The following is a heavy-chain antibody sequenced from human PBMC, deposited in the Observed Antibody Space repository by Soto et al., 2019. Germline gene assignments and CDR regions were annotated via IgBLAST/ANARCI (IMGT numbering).Heavy chain of an antibody. J-gene: IGHJ4*02. CDR3: AKAKFDFWSGYWSPPLDF. V-gene: IGHV1-2*02. D-gene: IGHD3-3*01. CDR2: INPNNGYT. Sequence: ASVKVSCKASRYTFTSYYIHWVRQAPGQGLEWMGWINPNNGYTKYTQKFQDRVTVTRDTSITTAYLELTRLQSDDTAVYYCAKAKFDFWSGYWSPPLDFWGQGTLVTV. CDR1: RYTFTSYY.